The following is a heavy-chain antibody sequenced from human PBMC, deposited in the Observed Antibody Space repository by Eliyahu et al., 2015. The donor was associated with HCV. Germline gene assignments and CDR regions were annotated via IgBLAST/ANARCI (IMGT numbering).Heavy chain of an antibody. CDR3: ATANYDSSGYYPYYFDY. J-gene: IGHJ4*02. Sequence: QVQLVQSGAEVKKPGSSVKVSCKASGGTFSSYAXSWVRQAPGQGLEWMGRIIPXLGIANYAQKFQGRVTITADKSTSTAYMELSSLRSEDTAVYYCATANYDSSGYYPYYFDYWGQGTLVTVSS. CDR2: IIPXLGIA. D-gene: IGHD3-22*01. V-gene: IGHV1-69*04. CDR1: GGTFSSYA.